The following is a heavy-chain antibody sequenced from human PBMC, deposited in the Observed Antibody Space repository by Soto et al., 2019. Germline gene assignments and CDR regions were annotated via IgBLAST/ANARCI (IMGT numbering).Heavy chain of an antibody. J-gene: IGHJ4*02. Sequence: SETLSLTFTVSGGSISSYYWSWMRQPPGKGLEWIGYIYYSGSTNYNPSPKSRVTISVDTSKNQFSLKLSSVTAADTAVYYCARSGGVRYFDWPDYWGQGTLVTVS. CDR1: GGSISSYY. CDR3: ARSGGVRYFDWPDY. D-gene: IGHD3-9*01. CDR2: IYYSGST. V-gene: IGHV4-59*01.